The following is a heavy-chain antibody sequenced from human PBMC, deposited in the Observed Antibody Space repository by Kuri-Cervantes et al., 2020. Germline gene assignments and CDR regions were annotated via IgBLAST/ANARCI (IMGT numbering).Heavy chain of an antibody. CDR1: GFTFSSYG. J-gene: IGHJ4*02. CDR3: ARRVEWRLGSWLDY. V-gene: IGHV3-33*01. Sequence: GGSLRLSCAASGFTFSSYGMHWVRQAPGKGLDWVAVIRYDGSNKYYADSVKGRFTISRDNAKNSLYLQMNSLRAEDTAVYYCARRVEWRLGSWLDYWGQGTLVTVSS. CDR2: IRYDGSNK. D-gene: IGHD3-3*01.